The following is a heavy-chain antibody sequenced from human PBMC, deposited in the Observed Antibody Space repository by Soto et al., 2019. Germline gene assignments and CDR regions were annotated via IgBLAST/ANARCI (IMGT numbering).Heavy chain of an antibody. V-gene: IGHV4-59*01. CDR3: ARDFGRHCSSTSGDPFYFDY. D-gene: IGHD2-2*01. J-gene: IGHJ4*02. CDR1: GVSISDYY. CDR2: IHYSGRT. Sequence: QVQLQESGPGLVKPSETLSLTCTVSGVSISDYYWSWIRQPPGKGLEWIGYIHYSGRTDYNPSLRSRVNISVEMSKNQFSLELTSVTATDTAVYYCARDFGRHCSSTSGDPFYFDYWGQGTLVTVSS.